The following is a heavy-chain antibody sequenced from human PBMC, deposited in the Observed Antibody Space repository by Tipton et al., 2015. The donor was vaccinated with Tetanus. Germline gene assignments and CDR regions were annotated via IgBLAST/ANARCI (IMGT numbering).Heavy chain of an antibody. V-gene: IGHV4-30-2*01. J-gene: IGHJ3*02. CDR3: ARLLVADAFDI. CDR1: YGSMTSGGYS. Sequence: TLSLTCAVSYGSMTSGGYSWSWIRQPPGKGLEWIGYIYHSGTAYYNPSLKSRVTISVGRSENQFSLKLNSVTAADTAMYYCARLLVADAFDIWGQGTMVTVSS. D-gene: IGHD2-8*02. CDR2: IYHSGTA.